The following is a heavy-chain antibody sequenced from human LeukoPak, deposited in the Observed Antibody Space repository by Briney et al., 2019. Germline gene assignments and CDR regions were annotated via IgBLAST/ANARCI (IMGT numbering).Heavy chain of an antibody. CDR2: ISSSGSTI. CDR1: GFTFSDYY. J-gene: IGHJ6*02. V-gene: IGHV3-11*01. D-gene: IGHD6-13*01. Sequence: GGSLRLSCAASGFTFSDYYMSWIRQAPGKGLEWVSYISSSGSTIYYADSVKGRFTISRDNAKNSLYLQMNSLRAEDTAVYYCANLSSWEDYYYYYGMDVWGQGTTVTVSS. CDR3: ANLSSWEDYYYYYGMDV.